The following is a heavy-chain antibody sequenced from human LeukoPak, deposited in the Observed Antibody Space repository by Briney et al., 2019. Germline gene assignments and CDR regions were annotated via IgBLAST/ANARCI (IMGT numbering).Heavy chain of an antibody. CDR2: IYSNGNT. J-gene: IGHJ4*02. CDR1: GDSISGYL. CDR3: AREIRVGGTSDIQY. D-gene: IGHD1-26*01. Sequence: SETLSLTSTVSGDSISGYLWNWIRHPPGKGLEWIGYIYSNGNTNYNPSLKSRVTISVDTSKNHFSLNLNSVTAADTAVYYCAREIRVGGTSDIQYWGQGILVTVSS. V-gene: IGHV4-59*01.